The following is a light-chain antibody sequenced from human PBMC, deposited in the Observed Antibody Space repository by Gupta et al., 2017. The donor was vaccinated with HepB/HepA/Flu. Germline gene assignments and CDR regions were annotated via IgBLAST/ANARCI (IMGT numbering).Light chain of an antibody. Sequence: DIVMTQSPATLSVSPGERATLSCRASQSVSSNLGWYQQKPGQGPRLLIYGASTRATGIPARFSGSGSGTEFTLTISSLQSEDFALYYCQQDNNWPPTFGQGTKVEIK. V-gene: IGKV3-15*01. CDR3: QQDNNWPPT. J-gene: IGKJ1*01. CDR2: GAS. CDR1: QSVSSN.